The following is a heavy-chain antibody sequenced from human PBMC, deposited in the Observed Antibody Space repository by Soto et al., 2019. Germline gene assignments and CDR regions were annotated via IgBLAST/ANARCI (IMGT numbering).Heavy chain of an antibody. V-gene: IGHV3-23*01. CDR3: AAPVPAPTDYDYYDMDV. D-gene: IGHD2-2*01. CDR1: GFTFSYYT. CDR2: ISNSGDTI. J-gene: IGHJ6*02. Sequence: EVQLLESGGGLVQPGGSLRLSCVASGFTFSYYTMSWVRQAPGKGLEWVSGISNSGDTIYYADSVKGRFTISRDNFKNTLYLQMNSLRADDTAVYYCAAPVPAPTDYDYYDMDVWGQGTTVTVSS.